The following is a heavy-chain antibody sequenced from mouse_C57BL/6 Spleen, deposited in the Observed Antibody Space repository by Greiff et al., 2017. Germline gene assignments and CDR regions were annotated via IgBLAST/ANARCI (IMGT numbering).Heavy chain of an antibody. CDR2: IYPGDGDT. CDR3: ALVTTDGNYFDY. D-gene: IGHD2-2*01. V-gene: IGHV1-80*01. CDR1: GYAFSSYW. J-gene: IGHJ2*01. Sequence: VQLQQSGAELVKPGASVKISCKASGYAFSSYWMNWVKQRPGKGLEWIGQIYPGDGDTNYNGKFKGKATLTADKSSSTAYMQLSSLTSEDSAVYFWALVTTDGNYFDYWGQGTTLTVSS.